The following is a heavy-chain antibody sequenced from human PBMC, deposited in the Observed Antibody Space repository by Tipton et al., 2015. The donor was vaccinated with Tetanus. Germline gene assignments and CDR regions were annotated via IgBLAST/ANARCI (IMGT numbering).Heavy chain of an antibody. CDR3: ARLSSPFFGAFFM. D-gene: IGHD3-3*01. Sequence: GLVKPSETLFLSCTVSGGSISSSSYYWGWIRQSPGKGLEWIGSIYDTGNVYYNPALTSRVTMSVDTSKIQFSLKMTSVTAADADMYYCARLSSPFFGAFFMWGQGTMVTVSS. CDR2: IYDTGNV. V-gene: IGHV4-39*07. CDR1: GGSISSSSYY. J-gene: IGHJ3*02.